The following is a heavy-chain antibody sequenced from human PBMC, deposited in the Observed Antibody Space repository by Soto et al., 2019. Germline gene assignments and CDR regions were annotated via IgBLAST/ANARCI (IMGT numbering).Heavy chain of an antibody. CDR3: AREGRGRPGGARGYYFDY. Sequence: PSETLSLTXTVSGGSISSGGYYWSWIRQHPGKGLEWIGYIYYSGSTYYNPSLKSRVTISVDTSKNQFSLKLSSVTAADTAVYYCAREGRGRPGGARGYYFDYWGQGTLVTVSS. J-gene: IGHJ4*02. D-gene: IGHD5-12*01. CDR1: GGSISSGGYY. V-gene: IGHV4-31*02. CDR2: IYYSGST.